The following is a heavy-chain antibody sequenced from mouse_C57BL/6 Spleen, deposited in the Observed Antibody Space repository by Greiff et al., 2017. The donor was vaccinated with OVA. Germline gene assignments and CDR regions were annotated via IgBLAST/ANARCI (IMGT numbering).Heavy chain of an antibody. CDR1: GYTFTSYW. Sequence: QVQLQQPGAELVKPGASVKMSCKASGYTFTSYWITWVKQRPGQGLEWIGDIYPGSGSTNYNEKFKSKATLTVDTSSSTAYMQLSSLTSEDSAVYYCARWDYYGSSYGYFDYWGQGTTLTVSS. V-gene: IGHV1-55*01. CDR2: IYPGSGST. D-gene: IGHD1-1*01. J-gene: IGHJ2*01. CDR3: ARWDYYGSSYGYFDY.